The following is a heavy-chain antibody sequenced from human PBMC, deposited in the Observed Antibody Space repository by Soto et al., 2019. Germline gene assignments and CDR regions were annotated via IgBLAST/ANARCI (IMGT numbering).Heavy chain of an antibody. Sequence: QLQLVQSGAEVKKPGSSVTVSCKASGGTFSSYAISWVRQAPGQGLEWMGGIMPIFGTANYAQKFQGRVTITADESTSTAYMELSSLRSEDTAVYYCARAREELLPEYYFDYWGQGTLVTVSS. J-gene: IGHJ4*02. CDR2: IMPIFGTA. CDR3: ARAREELLPEYYFDY. V-gene: IGHV1-69*01. CDR1: GGTFSSYA. D-gene: IGHD1-26*01.